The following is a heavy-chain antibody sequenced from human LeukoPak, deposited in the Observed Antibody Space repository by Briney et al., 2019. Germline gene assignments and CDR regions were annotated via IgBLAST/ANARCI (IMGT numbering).Heavy chain of an antibody. J-gene: IGHJ4*02. CDR3: ARAGPPPNQLSPSYYFDF. D-gene: IGHD5-24*01. CDR2: IYNSGST. CDR1: GGSISSGGYY. Sequence: RASETLSLTCTVSGGSISSGGYYWGWIRQHPGKGLEWIVDIYNSGSTYYNPSLKSRFTISVDTSKNQFSLKVTSVSAADTAVYYCARAGPPPNQLSPSYYFDFWGQGNLVTVSS. V-gene: IGHV4-31*03.